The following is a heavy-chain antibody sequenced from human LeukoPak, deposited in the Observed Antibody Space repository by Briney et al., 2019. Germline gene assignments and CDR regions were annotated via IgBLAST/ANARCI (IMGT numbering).Heavy chain of an antibody. D-gene: IGHD3-16*02. J-gene: IGHJ4*02. V-gene: IGHV4-61*09. Sequence: PSQTLSLTCSVSGGSISSGSYCWSWIRQPAGKGLEWIGHIHISGNTNYNSSLKSRVSISVDTSKNQLSLKLSSVTAADTAVYYCARHTGFAGDYVWGSYRSPFDYWGQGTLVTVSS. CDR2: IHISGNT. CDR3: ARHTGFAGDYVWGSYRSPFDY. CDR1: GGSISSGSYC.